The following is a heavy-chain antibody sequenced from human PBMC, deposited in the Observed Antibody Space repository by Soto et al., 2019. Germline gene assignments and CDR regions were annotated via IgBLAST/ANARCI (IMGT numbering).Heavy chain of an antibody. CDR3: ARDTTYSNDGDWYFDL. V-gene: IGHV4-31*03. CDR1: GGSISSGGYY. D-gene: IGHD4-4*01. J-gene: IGHJ2*01. Sequence: QVQLQESGPGLVKPSQTLSLTCTVSGGSISSGGYYWSWIRQHPGKGLEWIGYIYYSGSTYYNPSLKSRVTISVDTSKNQFSLKLSSVTAADTAVCYCARDTTYSNDGDWYFDLWGRGTLVTVSS. CDR2: IYYSGST.